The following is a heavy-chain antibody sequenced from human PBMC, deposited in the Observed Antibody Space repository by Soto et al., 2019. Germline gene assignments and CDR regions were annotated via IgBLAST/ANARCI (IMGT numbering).Heavy chain of an antibody. D-gene: IGHD3-10*01. CDR1: GFTFSSYS. J-gene: IGHJ6*02. Sequence: EVQLVESGGGLVQPGGSLRLSCAASGFTFSSYSMNWVRQAPGKGLEWVSYISSSSSTIYYADSVKGRFTISRDNAKNSLDLQMNRLRDDDTAVYYCARGLRGALWFGEGGMDVWGQGTTVTVSS. CDR2: ISSSSSTI. CDR3: ARGLRGALWFGEGGMDV. V-gene: IGHV3-48*02.